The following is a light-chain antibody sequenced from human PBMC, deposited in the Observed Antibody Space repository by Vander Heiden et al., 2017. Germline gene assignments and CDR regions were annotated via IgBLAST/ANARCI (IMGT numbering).Light chain of an antibody. Sequence: DSQMTQSPSSLSACVRDTVTITRRASQSISNYLSWFQQKPGKAPKLLIYAASSLQSGVPSRFRGTGSGTDFTLTISSLQPEDFATYYCLQTYSIPQTFGPGTKVEIK. J-gene: IGKJ1*01. CDR3: LQTYSIPQT. CDR2: AAS. V-gene: IGKV1-39*01. CDR1: QSISNY.